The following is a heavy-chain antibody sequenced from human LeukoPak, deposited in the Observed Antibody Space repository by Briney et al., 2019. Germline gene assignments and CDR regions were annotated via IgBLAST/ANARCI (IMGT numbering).Heavy chain of an antibody. CDR1: GYTLTELS. Sequence: ASVKVSCKVSGYTLTELSMHWVRQAPGKGLEWMGGFDPEDGETIYAQKFQGRVTMTEDTSTDTAYMELSSPRSEDTAVYYCATPSGSYMYAFDIWGQGTMVTVSS. D-gene: IGHD1-26*01. V-gene: IGHV1-24*01. CDR2: FDPEDGET. J-gene: IGHJ3*02. CDR3: ATPSGSYMYAFDI.